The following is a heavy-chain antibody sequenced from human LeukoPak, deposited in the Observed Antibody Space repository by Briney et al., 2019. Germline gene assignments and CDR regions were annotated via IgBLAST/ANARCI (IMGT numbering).Heavy chain of an antibody. J-gene: IGHJ6*04. Sequence: SVKVSFKASGGTFSSYAISWVRQAPGQGVEWMGGIIPIFGTANYAQKFQGRVTITADKSTSTAYMELSSLRSEDTAVYYCARDYRSYDILTGYYPSVMDVWGKGTTVTVSS. CDR1: GGTFSSYA. CDR2: IIPIFGTA. CDR3: ARDYRSYDILTGYYPSVMDV. D-gene: IGHD3-9*01. V-gene: IGHV1-69*06.